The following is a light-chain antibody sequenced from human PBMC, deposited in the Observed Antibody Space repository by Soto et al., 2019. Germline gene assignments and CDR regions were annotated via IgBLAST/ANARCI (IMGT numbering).Light chain of an antibody. CDR3: QAWDSSSVV. CDR2: QDY. Sequence: SYGLSQPPSVSVSPGQTATITCSGDGLGNKFVCWYQHKPGQSPVLVIYQDYKRPAGIPERFSGSNSGNTATLTISGTQAMDEADYYCQAWDSSSVVFGGGTKVTVL. V-gene: IGLV3-1*01. CDR1: GLGNKF. J-gene: IGLJ3*02.